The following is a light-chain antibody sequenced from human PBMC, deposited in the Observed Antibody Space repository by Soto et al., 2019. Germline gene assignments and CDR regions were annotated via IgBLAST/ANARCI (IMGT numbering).Light chain of an antibody. Sequence: EIVLTQSPGTLSLSPGERATLSCMASQSVSSSYLAWYQQKPGQAPRLLIYGASSRATGIPDRFSGSGSGTDFTLTISRLEPEDFAVYYCQQYGSSPTTFGQGTKVDI. CDR3: QQYGSSPTT. CDR1: QSVSSSY. V-gene: IGKV3-20*01. CDR2: GAS. J-gene: IGKJ1*01.